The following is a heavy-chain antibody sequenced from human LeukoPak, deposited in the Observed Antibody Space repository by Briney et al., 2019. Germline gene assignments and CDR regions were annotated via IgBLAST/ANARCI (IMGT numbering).Heavy chain of an antibody. Sequence: GASVKVSCEASGYTFTGYYMDWVRQAPGQGLEWMGWINPNSGGTNYAQKFQGRVTMTRDTSINTAYMELSRLRSDDTAVYYCARDPDMFRYGLVSWSDPWGQGTLVTVSS. J-gene: IGHJ5*02. V-gene: IGHV1-2*02. CDR2: INPNSGGT. D-gene: IGHD5-18*01. CDR3: ARDPDMFRYGLVSWSDP. CDR1: GYTFTGYY.